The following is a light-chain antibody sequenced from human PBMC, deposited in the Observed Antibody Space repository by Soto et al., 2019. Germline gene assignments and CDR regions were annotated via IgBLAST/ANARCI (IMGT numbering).Light chain of an antibody. Sequence: EIVLTQSPGTLSLSPGERATLSCRASQSVSSSYLAWYQQKPGQAPRLLIYGESSRATDIPDRFSGSGSGTDFALTISGLEPEGFAVYYCQQYGSSRTFGQGTKLEIK. CDR2: GES. CDR3: QQYGSSRT. V-gene: IGKV3-20*01. J-gene: IGKJ2*02. CDR1: QSVSSSY.